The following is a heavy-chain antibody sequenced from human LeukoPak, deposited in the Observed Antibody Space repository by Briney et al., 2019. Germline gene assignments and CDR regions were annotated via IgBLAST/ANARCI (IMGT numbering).Heavy chain of an antibody. CDR2: IYHSGST. CDR3: TRNYYDSSGYYYAVPWDWFDP. CDR1: GYSISSGYY. Sequence: SETLSLTCTVSGYSISSGYYWGWIRQPPGKGLEWIGSIYHSGSTYYNPSLKSRVTISVDTSKNQFSLKLSSVTAADTAVYYCTRNYYDSSGYYYAVPWDWFDPWGQGTLVTVSS. J-gene: IGHJ5*02. V-gene: IGHV4-38-2*02. D-gene: IGHD3-22*01.